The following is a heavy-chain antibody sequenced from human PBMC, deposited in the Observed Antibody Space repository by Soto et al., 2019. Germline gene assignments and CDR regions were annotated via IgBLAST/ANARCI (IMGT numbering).Heavy chain of an antibody. CDR2: FDPEDGET. CDR3: ATEKHYYDILTGLTGMDV. V-gene: IGHV1-24*01. J-gene: IGHJ6*02. Sequence: GASVKVSCKVSGYTLTELSMHWVRQAPGKGLEWMGGFDPEDGETIYAQKFQGRVTMTEDTSTDTAYMELSSLRSEDTAVYYCATEKHYYDILTGLTGMDVCGQGTTVTVS. CDR1: GYTLTELS. D-gene: IGHD3-9*01.